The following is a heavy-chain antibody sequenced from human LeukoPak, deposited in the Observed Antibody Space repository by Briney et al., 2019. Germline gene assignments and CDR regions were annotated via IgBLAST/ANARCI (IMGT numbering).Heavy chain of an antibody. CDR2: IKQDGSEK. CDR1: GFPFSSYW. V-gene: IGHV3-7*01. D-gene: IGHD1-26*01. J-gene: IGHJ4*02. Sequence: PGGSLRLSCAASGFPFSSYWMSWVRQAPGKGLEWVANIKQDGSEKYYVDSVKGRFTISRDNAKNSLYLQMNSLRAEDTAVYCCAREVVGATTNSDYWGQGTLVTVSS. CDR3: AREVVGATTNSDY.